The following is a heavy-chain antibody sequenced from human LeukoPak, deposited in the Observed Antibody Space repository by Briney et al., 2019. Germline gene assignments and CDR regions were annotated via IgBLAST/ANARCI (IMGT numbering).Heavy chain of an antibody. CDR1: GFTFSSYA. CDR3: ASLMH. D-gene: IGHD2-8*01. Sequence: GGSLRLSCAASGFTFSSYAMHWVRQAPGKGLEWVAVISYDGSNKYYADSVKGRFTISRDNSKNTLYLQMSSLRAEDTAVYYCASLMHWGQGTLVTVSS. CDR2: ISYDGSNK. V-gene: IGHV3-30*04. J-gene: IGHJ4*02.